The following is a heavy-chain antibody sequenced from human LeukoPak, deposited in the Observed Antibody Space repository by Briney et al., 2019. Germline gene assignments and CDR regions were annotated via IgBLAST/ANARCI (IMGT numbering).Heavy chain of an antibody. J-gene: IGHJ4*02. CDR2: INHSGST. CDR1: GGSFSGYY. Sequence: PSETLSLTCAVYGGSFSGYYWSWIRQPPGKGLEWIWEINHSGSTNYNPSLKSRVTISVDTSKNQFSLKLSSVTAADTAVYYCARSHWRDYWGQGTLVTVSS. V-gene: IGHV4-34*01. D-gene: IGHD1-1*01. CDR3: ARSHWRDY.